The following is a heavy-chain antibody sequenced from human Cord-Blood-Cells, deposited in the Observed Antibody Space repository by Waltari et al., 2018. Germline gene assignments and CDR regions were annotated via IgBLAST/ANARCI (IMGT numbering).Heavy chain of an antibody. V-gene: IGHV4-38-2*02. CDR1: GYSIRSGYY. J-gene: IGHJ4*02. D-gene: IGHD5-18*01. CDR2: IYHSGST. Sequence: QVQLQESGPGLVKPSETLSLTCTVPGYSIRSGYYWGLIRQPPGKGLEWIGSIYHSGSTYYNPSLKSRVTISVDTSKNQFSLKLSSVTAADTAVYYCAREGHVDTAMAFDYWGQGTLVTVSS. CDR3: AREGHVDTAMAFDY.